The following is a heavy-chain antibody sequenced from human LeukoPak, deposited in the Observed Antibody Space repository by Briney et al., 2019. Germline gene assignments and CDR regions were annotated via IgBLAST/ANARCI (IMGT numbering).Heavy chain of an antibody. J-gene: IGHJ4*02. CDR3: AGDAGSRFGELSWIDY. CDR1: GGSISSYY. Sequence: PSETLSLTCTVSGGSISSYYWSWVRQPPGKGLEWIGYIYYTGSTKYNPSLKSRVTMSVDTSKKQFSLNLSSVTAADTAVYYRAGDAGSRFGELSWIDYWGQGNLVTVSS. D-gene: IGHD3-10*01. CDR2: IYYTGST. V-gene: IGHV4-59*01.